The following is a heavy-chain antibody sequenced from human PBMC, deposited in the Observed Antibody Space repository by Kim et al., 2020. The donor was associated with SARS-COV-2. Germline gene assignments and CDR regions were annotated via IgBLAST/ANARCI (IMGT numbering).Heavy chain of an antibody. J-gene: IGHJ6*04. CDR2: SYYSGST. D-gene: IGHD1-26*01. Sequence: SETLSLTCTVSGCSISSSSYYWGWIRQPPGKGLEWIGSSYYSGSTYYNPSLKSRVTISVDTSKNQFSLKLSSVTAADTAVYYCARLGGDGYYQLDYGMDVWGRGTTVTVSS. CDR3: ARLGGDGYYQLDYGMDV. V-gene: IGHV4-39*01. CDR1: GCSISSSSYY.